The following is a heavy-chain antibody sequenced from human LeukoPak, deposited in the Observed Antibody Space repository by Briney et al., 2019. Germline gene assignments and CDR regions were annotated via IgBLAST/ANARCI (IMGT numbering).Heavy chain of an antibody. Sequence: PGGSLRLSCAASGFTFSSYAMTWVRQAPGKGLEWVAVISYDGSNKYYADSVKGRFTISRDNSKNTLYLQMNSLRAGDTAVYYCETWGPRGGYYMDVWGKGTTVTVSS. J-gene: IGHJ6*03. D-gene: IGHD7-27*01. V-gene: IGHV3-30*04. CDR2: ISYDGSNK. CDR1: GFTFSSYA. CDR3: ETWGPRGGYYMDV.